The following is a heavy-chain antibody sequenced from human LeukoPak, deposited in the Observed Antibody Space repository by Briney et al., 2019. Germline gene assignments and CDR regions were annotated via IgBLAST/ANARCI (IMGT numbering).Heavy chain of an antibody. V-gene: IGHV5-51*01. CDR2: IYPGDSDT. CDR3: ARGVPAQEQTPDAFDI. CDR1: GYSFTSYW. D-gene: IGHD2-2*01. J-gene: IGHJ3*02. Sequence: GESLKISCKGSGYSFTSYWIGWVRQMPGKGLEWMGIIYPGDSDTRYSPSFQGQVTISADKSISTAYLQWSSLKASDTAMYYCARGVPAQEQTPDAFDIWGQGTMVTVSS.